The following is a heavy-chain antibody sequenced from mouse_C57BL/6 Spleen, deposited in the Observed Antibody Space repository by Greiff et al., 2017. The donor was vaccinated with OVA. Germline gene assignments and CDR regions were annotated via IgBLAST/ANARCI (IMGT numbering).Heavy chain of an antibody. Sequence: DVMLVESGGGLVKPGGSLKLSCAASGFTFSDYGMHWVRQAPEKGLEWVAYISSGSSTIYYADTVKGRFTISRDNAKNTLFLQMTSLRSEDTAMYYCARFITTVVATDFDVWGTGTTVTVSS. D-gene: IGHD1-1*01. J-gene: IGHJ1*03. CDR3: ARFITTVVATDFDV. V-gene: IGHV5-17*01. CDR1: GFTFSDYG. CDR2: ISSGSSTI.